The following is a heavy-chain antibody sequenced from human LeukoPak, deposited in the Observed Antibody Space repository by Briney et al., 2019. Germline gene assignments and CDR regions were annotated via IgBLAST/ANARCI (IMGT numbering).Heavy chain of an antibody. V-gene: IGHV1-69*13. CDR2: IIPIFGTA. D-gene: IGHD3-3*01. J-gene: IGHJ6*02. CDR1: GGTFSSYA. CDR3: ATDSRRVVPV. Sequence: GASVKVSCKASGGTFSSYAISWVRQAPGQGLEWMGGIIPIFGTANYAQKFQGRVTITADESTSTAYMELSSLRSEDTAVYYCATDSRRVVPVWGQGTTVTVSS.